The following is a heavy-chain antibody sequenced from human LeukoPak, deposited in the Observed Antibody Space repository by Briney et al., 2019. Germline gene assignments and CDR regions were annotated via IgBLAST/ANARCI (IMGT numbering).Heavy chain of an antibody. CDR2: ISYDGSNK. Sequence: GGSLRLSCAASGFTFSSYAMHWVRQAPGKGLEWVAVISYDGSNKYYADSVKGRFTISRDNSKNTLYLQMNSLRAEDTAVYYCARAASGYVGKTLTLYYYYYMDVWGKGTTVTVSS. J-gene: IGHJ6*03. CDR3: ARAASGYVGKTLTLYYYYYMDV. CDR1: GFTFSSYA. V-gene: IGHV3-30-3*01. D-gene: IGHD5-12*01.